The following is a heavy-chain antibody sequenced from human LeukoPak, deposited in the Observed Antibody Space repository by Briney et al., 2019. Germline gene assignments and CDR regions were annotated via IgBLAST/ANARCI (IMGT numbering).Heavy chain of an antibody. CDR1: GFTFSSYS. V-gene: IGHV3-21*01. CDR2: IISSSSYI. J-gene: IGHJ2*01. CDR3: ATSRAYCGGDCYSDWYFDL. Sequence: GGSLRLSCAASGFTFSSYSMNWVRQAPGKGLEWDSSIISSSSYIYYADSVKGRFIISRDNAKNSLYLQMNSLRAEDTAVYYCATSRAYCGGDCYSDWYFDLWGRGTLVTVSS. D-gene: IGHD2-21*02.